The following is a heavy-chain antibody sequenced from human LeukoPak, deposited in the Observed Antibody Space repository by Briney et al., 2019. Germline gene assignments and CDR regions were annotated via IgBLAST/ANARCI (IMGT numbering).Heavy chain of an antibody. CDR2: INSDLSST. CDR3: ASTSGTYRFDP. J-gene: IGHJ5*02. D-gene: IGHD1-26*01. CDR1: GFTFRSYW. Sequence: PGGSLRLSCSASGFTFRSYWMHWVRHAPGKGQVWVSRINSDLSSTTYADSVKGRFTISRDNAKNTLYLQMNSLRAEDTAVYYCASTSGTYRFDPWGQGTLVTVSS. V-gene: IGHV3-74*01.